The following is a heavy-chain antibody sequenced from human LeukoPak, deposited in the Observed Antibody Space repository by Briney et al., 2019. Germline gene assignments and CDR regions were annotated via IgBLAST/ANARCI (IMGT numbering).Heavy chain of an antibody. CDR2: VSNDGRVQ. Sequence: GGSLRLSCAASGFTFSNYGMHWVRQAPGKGLEWVAVVSNDGRVQYYADSVKGRFTISRDNSKNTLSLQMNSLRAEDTAVYYCTKEGGPMAVTTERYSFGQWGQGALVTVSS. J-gene: IGHJ4*02. V-gene: IGHV3-30*18. CDR1: GFTFSNYG. D-gene: IGHD4-17*01. CDR3: TKEGGPMAVTTERYSFGQ.